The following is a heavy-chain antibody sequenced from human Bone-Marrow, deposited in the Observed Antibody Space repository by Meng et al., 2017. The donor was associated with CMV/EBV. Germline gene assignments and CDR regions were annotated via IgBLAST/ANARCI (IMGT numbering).Heavy chain of an antibody. CDR3: ASAQYNWNYFDY. J-gene: IGHJ4*02. Sequence: LRLSCTVSGGSISSGDYYWSWIRQPPGKGLEWIGYIYYSGSTYYNPSLKSRVTISVDTSKNQFSLRLSSVTAADTAVYYCASAQYNWNYFDYWGQGTLVTGSS. D-gene: IGHD1-20*01. V-gene: IGHV4-30-4*08. CDR2: IYYSGST. CDR1: GGSISSGDYY.